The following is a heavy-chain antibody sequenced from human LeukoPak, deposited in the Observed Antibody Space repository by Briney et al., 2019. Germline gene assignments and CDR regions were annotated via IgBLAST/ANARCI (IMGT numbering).Heavy chain of an antibody. CDR2: IKRQTDGGTT. CDR1: GFTFSNAW. CDR3: TTDPRIVGDTTPYY. V-gene: IGHV3-15*01. D-gene: IGHD1-26*01. J-gene: IGHJ4*02. Sequence: PGGSLRLSCAASGFTFSNAWMSWVRQAPGKGLEWVGRIKRQTDGGTTDYAAPVKGRFTISRDDSKNTLYLQMNSLKTEDTAVYYCTTDPRIVGDTTPYYWGQGTLVTVSS.